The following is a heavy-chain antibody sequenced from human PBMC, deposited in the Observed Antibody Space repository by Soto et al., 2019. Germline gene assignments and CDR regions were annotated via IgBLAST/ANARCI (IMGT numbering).Heavy chain of an antibody. CDR3: ARGAVTPGLDY. J-gene: IGHJ4*02. Sequence: PGGSLRLSCAASGFTFSSYGMHWVRQAPGKGLEWMANIKADGSEKYYMDSVRGRFTISRDNAKNSLYLQMNSLRAEDTAVYYCARGAVTPGLDYWGQGTLVTVSS. V-gene: IGHV3-7*04. CDR1: GFTFSSYG. CDR2: IKADGSEK. D-gene: IGHD6-19*01.